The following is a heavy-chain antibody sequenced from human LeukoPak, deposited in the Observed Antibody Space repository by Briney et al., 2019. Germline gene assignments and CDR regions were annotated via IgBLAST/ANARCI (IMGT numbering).Heavy chain of an antibody. CDR3: ARVPLDYYDSSGYSWFDP. CDR2: IYHSGST. CDR1: GGSISSYY. V-gene: IGHV4-38-2*02. Sequence: SETLSLTCTVSGGSISSYYWSWIRQPPGKGLEWIGSIYHSGSTYYNPSLKSRVTISVDTSKNQFSLKLSSVTAADTAVYYCARVPLDYYDSSGYSWFDPWGQGTLVTVSS. D-gene: IGHD3-22*01. J-gene: IGHJ5*02.